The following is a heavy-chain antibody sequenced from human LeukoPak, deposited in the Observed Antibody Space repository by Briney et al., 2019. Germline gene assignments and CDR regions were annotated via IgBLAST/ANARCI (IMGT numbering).Heavy chain of an antibody. V-gene: IGHV1-2*02. Sequence: RASVKVSCQASGYTFTGYYLHWVRQAPGQGLEWMGWINPNTGGTNYPQKFQGRVTMTRDTSISTAYMELSRLRSDDTAVYYCASASSTLEYRPQYSYYFDYWGQGTLVTVSP. D-gene: IGHD2-15*01. CDR1: GYTFTGYY. J-gene: IGHJ4*02. CDR3: ASASSTLEYRPQYSYYFDY. CDR2: INPNTGGT.